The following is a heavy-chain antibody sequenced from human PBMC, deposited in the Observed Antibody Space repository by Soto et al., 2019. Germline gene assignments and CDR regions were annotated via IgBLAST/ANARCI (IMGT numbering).Heavy chain of an antibody. Sequence: QITLKESGPALVQPTQTLTMTCTFSGFSLTYYGVGVGWIRQPPGKALEWLALIFWNDDERYTPSLKSRLTITKDTSKNQVVLTMTNMDPVDTATYCCVHTGYSYDPFGYLGRGTLVTVSS. J-gene: IGHJ4*02. CDR3: VHTGYSYDPFGY. CDR1: GFSLTYYGVG. D-gene: IGHD5-18*01. CDR2: IFWNDDE. V-gene: IGHV2-5*01.